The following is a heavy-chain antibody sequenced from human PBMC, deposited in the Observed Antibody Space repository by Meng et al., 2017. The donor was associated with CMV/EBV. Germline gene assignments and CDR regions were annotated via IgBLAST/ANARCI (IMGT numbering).Heavy chain of an antibody. J-gene: IGHJ4*02. CDR1: GFTFSSYA. Sequence: GESLKISCAASGFTFSSYAMHWVRQAPGKGLEWVAVISYDGSNKYYADSVKGRFTISRDNSKNTLYLQMNSLRAEDTAAYYCARAEYSSSPVDYWGQGTLVTVSS. CDR3: ARAEYSSSPVDY. V-gene: IGHV3-30*04. CDR2: ISYDGSNK. D-gene: IGHD6-6*01.